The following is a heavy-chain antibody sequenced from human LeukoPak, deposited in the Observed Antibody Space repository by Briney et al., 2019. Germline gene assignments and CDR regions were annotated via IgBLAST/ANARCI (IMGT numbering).Heavy chain of an antibody. CDR1: GGTFSSYA. J-gene: IGHJ4*02. Sequence: SVKVSCKASGGTFSSYAISWVRQAPGQGLEWMGGIIPIFGTANYAQKFQGRVTITADESTSTAYMELSSLRSEDTAVYYCARVAPYDILTGYEYYFDYWGQGTLVTVSS. V-gene: IGHV1-69*01. CDR3: ARVAPYDILTGYEYYFDY. CDR2: IIPIFGTA. D-gene: IGHD3-9*01.